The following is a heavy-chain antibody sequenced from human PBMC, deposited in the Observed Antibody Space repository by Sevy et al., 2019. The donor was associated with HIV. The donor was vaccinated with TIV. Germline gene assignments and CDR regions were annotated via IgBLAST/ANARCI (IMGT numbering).Heavy chain of an antibody. Sequence: GGSLRLSCAASGFIFSTYTMTWVRQAPGKGLEWVSGISGRGGSTYYADSLKGRFTIFRDNSKSTVHLQMNSLRAEDTAVYYCAKGDRTCDGLDLWGQGTTVTVSS. V-gene: IGHV3-23*01. CDR2: ISGRGGST. D-gene: IGHD2-15*01. CDR1: GFIFSTYT. J-gene: IGHJ6*02. CDR3: AKGDRTCDGLDL.